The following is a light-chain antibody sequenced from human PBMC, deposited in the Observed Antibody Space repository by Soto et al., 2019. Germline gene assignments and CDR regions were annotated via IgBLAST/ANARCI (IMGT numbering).Light chain of an antibody. CDR1: QTSSKW. Sequence: DVQMTQSPSTLSASVGDRVTITCRASQTSSKWLAWYQQKPGKAPRLLIYKASTLESGVPSRFSGSGSGTEFTLTISSLQPDDVATYYCQQYNTYLDTFGQGTKLDIK. J-gene: IGKJ2*01. CDR3: QQYNTYLDT. V-gene: IGKV1-5*03. CDR2: KAS.